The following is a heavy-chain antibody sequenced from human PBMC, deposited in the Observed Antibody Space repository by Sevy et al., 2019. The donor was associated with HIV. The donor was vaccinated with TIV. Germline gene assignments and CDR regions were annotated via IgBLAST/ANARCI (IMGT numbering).Heavy chain of an antibody. J-gene: IGHJ4*02. V-gene: IGHV1-24*01. CDR3: ATGDPIAVAVRLIDY. Sequence: ASVKVSCKVSGYTLTELSMHWVRQAPGKGLEWMGGFDPEDGETIYAQRFQGRVTMTEDKSTDTAYMELSSLRSEDTAVYYCATGDPIAVAVRLIDYWGQGTLVTVSS. D-gene: IGHD6-19*01. CDR1: GYTLTELS. CDR2: FDPEDGET.